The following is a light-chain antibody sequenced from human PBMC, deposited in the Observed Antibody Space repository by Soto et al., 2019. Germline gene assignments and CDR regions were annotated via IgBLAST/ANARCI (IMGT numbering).Light chain of an antibody. Sequence: IHIKQTPSTLSASVGDRVTITCRASQSISSWLAWYQQKPGKAPKLLIYKASSLESGVPSRFSGSGSGTEFTLTISSLQPDDFATYYCQQYNSYVWTFGQGTKVDIK. CDR1: QSISSW. V-gene: IGKV1-5*03. CDR3: QQYNSYVWT. CDR2: KAS. J-gene: IGKJ1*01.